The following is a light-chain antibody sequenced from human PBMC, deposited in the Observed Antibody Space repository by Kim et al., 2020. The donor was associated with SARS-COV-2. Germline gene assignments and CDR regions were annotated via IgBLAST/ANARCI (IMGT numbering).Light chain of an antibody. Sequence: LSFSPGERATLSCRASQSVSSSYLAWYQQKPGQAPRLLIYGASSRATGIPDRFSGSGSGTDFTLTISRLEPEDFAVYYCQQYGSSFGGGTKVEIK. CDR3: QQYGSS. J-gene: IGKJ4*01. CDR2: GAS. V-gene: IGKV3-20*01. CDR1: QSVSSSY.